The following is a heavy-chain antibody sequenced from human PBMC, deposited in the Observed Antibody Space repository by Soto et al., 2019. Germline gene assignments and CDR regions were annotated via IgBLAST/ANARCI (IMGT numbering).Heavy chain of an antibody. D-gene: IGHD3-16*02. CDR2: IYTSGST. CDR1: GFSISSYY. CDR3: ARYDYVWGSYRPPADAFDI. Sequence: XETLCLTCTVSGFSISSYYWSWTRQPAGKGLEWIGRIYTSGSTNYNPSLKSRVTMSVDTSKNQFSLKLSSVTAADTAVYYCARYDYVWGSYRPPADAFDIWGQGTMVTVSS. J-gene: IGHJ3*02. V-gene: IGHV4-4*07.